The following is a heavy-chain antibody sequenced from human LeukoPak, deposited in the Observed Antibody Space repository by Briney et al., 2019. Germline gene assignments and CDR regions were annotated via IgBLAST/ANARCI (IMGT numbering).Heavy chain of an antibody. CDR2: IYYSGST. Sequence: SETLSLTCTVSGGSMSNYYWSWIRQPPGKGLEWIGYIYYSGSTNYNPSLKSRVTISVDTSKNKFSLKLRSVTAADTAVYYCARGGSAFDIWGQGTMVTVSS. V-gene: IGHV4-59*01. CDR1: GGSMSNYY. CDR3: ARGGSAFDI. D-gene: IGHD1-26*01. J-gene: IGHJ3*02.